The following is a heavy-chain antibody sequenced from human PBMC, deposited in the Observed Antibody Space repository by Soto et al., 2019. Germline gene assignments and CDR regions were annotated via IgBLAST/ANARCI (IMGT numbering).Heavy chain of an antibody. V-gene: IGHV3-33*01. CDR3: TRANTSPFDY. CDR2: IWYDGSQQ. CDR1: GFSFSGFG. J-gene: IGHJ4*02. Sequence: QVQLVESGGGLVQPGRSLRLSCAASGFSFSGFGMHWVRQAPGKRLEWVAIIWYDGSQQHYADSVKGRFTISRDTSKNILYLQMNSLRAEDTAVYYCTRANTSPFDYWGQGTLVTVSS.